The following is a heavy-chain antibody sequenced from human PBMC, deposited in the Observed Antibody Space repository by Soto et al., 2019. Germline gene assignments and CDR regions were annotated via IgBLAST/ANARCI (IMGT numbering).Heavy chain of an antibody. Sequence: GGSLRLSCRASGFTFSTYSMTWVRQAPGKGLEWVANIKQDESDKYYVDSVKGRFTISRDNAKNALYLQMNSLRVEDTAVYYCAAYCYTMTCTHFHGYSWGQGTQVTVSS. J-gene: IGHJ5*02. CDR2: IKQDESDK. V-gene: IGHV3-7*03. CDR3: AAYCYTMTCTHFHGYS. CDR1: GFTFSTYS. D-gene: IGHD3-16*02.